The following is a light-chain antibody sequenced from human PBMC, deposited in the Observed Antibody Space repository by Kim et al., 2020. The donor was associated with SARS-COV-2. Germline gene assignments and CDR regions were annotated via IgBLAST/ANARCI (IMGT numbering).Light chain of an antibody. CDR3: QQYNSNSWT. J-gene: IGKJ1*01. V-gene: IGKV1-5*03. Sequence: ASVGDRVTITCRASENINNWLARFQQKPGKAPKVLIYKVSNLESGAPSRFSGSGSGTEFTLTISSLQPDDFATYYCQQYNSNSWTFGQGTKVDIK. CDR2: KVS. CDR1: ENINNW.